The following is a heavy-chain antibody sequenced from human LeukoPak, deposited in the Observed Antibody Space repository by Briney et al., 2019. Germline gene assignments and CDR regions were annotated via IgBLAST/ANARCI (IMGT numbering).Heavy chain of an antibody. CDR2: ICSGDRT. D-gene: IGHD4-17*01. CDR1: VVIVSSNY. Sequence: VGSLRLSCAASVVIVSSNYMNCVRQAPGKGLEWGSIICSGDRTDYVDSGKGRFTISRDNSKNTLYLQMNSLRAADTAVYYCARGEYGDYEYFQDWGQGTLVTVSS. V-gene: IGHV3-53*01. CDR3: ARGEYGDYEYFQD. J-gene: IGHJ1*01.